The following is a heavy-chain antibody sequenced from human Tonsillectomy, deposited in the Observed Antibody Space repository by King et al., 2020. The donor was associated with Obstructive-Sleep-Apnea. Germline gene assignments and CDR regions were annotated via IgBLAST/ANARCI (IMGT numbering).Heavy chain of an antibody. D-gene: IGHD3-22*01. J-gene: IGHJ4*02. Sequence: VQLQESGPGLVKPSETLSLTCTVSGGSIRSYYWSWIRQPPGKGLEWIGYIFYSGSTNYNPSLKSRVTISVDTSKNQFSLKLRSVTAADTAVYYCARGGSSGYYRDPFDYWGQGTLVTVSS. CDR1: GGSIRSYY. CDR3: ARGGSSGYYRDPFDY. V-gene: IGHV4-59*01. CDR2: IFYSGST.